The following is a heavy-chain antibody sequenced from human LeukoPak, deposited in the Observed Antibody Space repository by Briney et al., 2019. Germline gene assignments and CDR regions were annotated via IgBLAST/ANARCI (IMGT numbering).Heavy chain of an antibody. V-gene: IGHV3-30*04. CDR1: GFTFSSYA. D-gene: IGHD1-1*01. J-gene: IGHJ4*02. CDR3: ARDSPQYNWNDWGPFDY. Sequence: GRSLRLSCAASGFTFSSYAMHWVRQAPGKGLEWVAVISYDGSNKYYADSVKGRSTISRDNSKNTLYLQMNSLRAEDTVVYYCARDSPQYNWNDWGPFDYWGQGTLVTVSS. CDR2: ISYDGSNK.